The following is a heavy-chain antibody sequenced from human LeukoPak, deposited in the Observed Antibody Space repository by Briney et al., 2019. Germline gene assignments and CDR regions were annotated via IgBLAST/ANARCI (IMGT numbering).Heavy chain of an antibody. CDR3: ASLVQYQLLWGLYYYYYMDV. V-gene: IGHV4-34*01. CDR2: INHSGST. Sequence: SETLSLTCAVYGGSFSGYYWSWIRQPPGKGLEWIGEINHSGSTNYNPSLKSRVTISVDTSKNQFSLKLSSVTAADTAVYYCASLVQYQLLWGLYYYYYMDVWGKGTTVTVSS. CDR1: GGSFSGYY. D-gene: IGHD2-2*01. J-gene: IGHJ6*03.